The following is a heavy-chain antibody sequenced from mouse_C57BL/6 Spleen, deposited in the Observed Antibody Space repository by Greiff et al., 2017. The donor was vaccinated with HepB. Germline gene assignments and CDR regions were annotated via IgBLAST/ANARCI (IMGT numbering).Heavy chain of an antibody. J-gene: IGHJ4*01. CDR2: IHPNSGST. V-gene: IGHV1-64*01. D-gene: IGHD2-1*01. Sequence: QVQLQQPGAGLVKPGASVKLSCTASGYTFTSYCMRWWKQRPGQGLEWIGRIHPNSGSTNYNEKFKSKATLTVDKSSSTAYMQLSSLTSEDSAVYYCARDGNYFSYAMDYWGQGTSVTAAS. CDR1: GYTFTSYC. CDR3: ARDGNYFSYAMDY.